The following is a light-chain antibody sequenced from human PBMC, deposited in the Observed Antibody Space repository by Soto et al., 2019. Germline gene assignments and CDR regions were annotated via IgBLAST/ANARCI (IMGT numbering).Light chain of an antibody. J-gene: IGLJ2*01. CDR1: SSDVGSYGF. V-gene: IGLV2-14*01. CDR2: EVS. CDR3: GSYTSSTTLVL. Sequence: QSALTQPASVSGSPGQSITISCTGTSSDVGSYGFVSWYQQHPGKAPKLIIYEVSNRPSGVSNRFSGSKSGNTASLTISGLQAEDEADYYGGSYTSSTTLVLFGGGTKVTVL.